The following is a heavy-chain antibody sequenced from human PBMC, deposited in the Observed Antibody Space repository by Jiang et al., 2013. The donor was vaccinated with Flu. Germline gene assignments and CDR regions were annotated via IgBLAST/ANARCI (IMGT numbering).Heavy chain of an antibody. J-gene: IGHJ6*02. CDR1: GFSVTSNY. V-gene: IGHV3-53*04. CDR3: ARERYYDASGYYYYYYGSGRR. Sequence: VQLVESGGGLVQPGGSLRLSCGASGFSVTSNYMSWVRQAPGKGLDWVSVIYADGTTNYADSVKGRFTISRHNSKNTVFLEMKSLRVEDSAVYFCARERYYDASGYYYYYYGSGRRGAKGHGHRLL. CDR2: IYADGTT. D-gene: IGHD3-22*01.